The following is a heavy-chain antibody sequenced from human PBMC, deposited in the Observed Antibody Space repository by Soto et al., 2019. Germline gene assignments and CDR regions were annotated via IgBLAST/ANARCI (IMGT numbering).Heavy chain of an antibody. V-gene: IGHV3-23*01. CDR1: GITFGSRA. J-gene: IGHJ6*02. CDR3: AKRDYGDTPYYYYGMDV. D-gene: IGHD4-17*01. Sequence: GGSLRLSCVASGITFGSRAMSWVRQAPGEGLEWVSTTTDTGGDTKYADSVKGRFTISRDNSKNTLYLQMNSLRAEDTAVYYCAKRDYGDTPYYYYGMDVWGQGTTVTVSS. CDR2: TTDTGGDT.